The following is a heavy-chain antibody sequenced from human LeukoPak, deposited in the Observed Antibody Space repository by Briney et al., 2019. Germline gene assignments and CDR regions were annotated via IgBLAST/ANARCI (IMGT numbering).Heavy chain of an antibody. J-gene: IGHJ4*02. CDR3: ARNIAVAGMGFGY. D-gene: IGHD6-19*01. CDR1: GYSFTSYW. Sequence: GESLKISCKGSGYSFTSYWIGWVRQMPGKDLEWMGIIYPGDSDTRYSPSFQGQVTISADKSISTAYLQWSSLKASDTAVYYCARNIAVAGMGFGYWGQGTLVTVSS. V-gene: IGHV5-51*01. CDR2: IYPGDSDT.